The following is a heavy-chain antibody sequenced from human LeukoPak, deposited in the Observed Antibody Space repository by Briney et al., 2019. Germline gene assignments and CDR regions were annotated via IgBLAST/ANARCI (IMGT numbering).Heavy chain of an antibody. CDR2: ISSSSYI. J-gene: IGHJ4*02. Sequence: HPGGSLRLSCAASGFTFSSYRMNWVRQAPGKGLEWVSSISSSSYIYYADSVKGRFTISRDNAKNSLYLQMNSLRAEDTAVYYCARESPLGVGDYRGQGTLVTVSS. CDR1: GFTFSSYR. D-gene: IGHD3-3*01. CDR3: ARESPLGVGDY. V-gene: IGHV3-21*01.